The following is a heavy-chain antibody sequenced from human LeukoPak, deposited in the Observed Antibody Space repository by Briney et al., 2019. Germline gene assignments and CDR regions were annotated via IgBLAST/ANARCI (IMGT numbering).Heavy chain of an antibody. CDR2: IWYDGSDQ. V-gene: IGHV3-33*01. J-gene: IGHJ4*02. Sequence: PGGSLRLSCAASGFTFSSYAMHWVRQAPAKGLEGVAIIWYDGSDQYYADSVKGRFTISRENSKNTLYLQMNRLSAEDTAVYYCATIQYRSSSPFDYWGQGTLVTVSS. CDR3: ATIQYRSSSPFDY. CDR1: GFTFSSYA. D-gene: IGHD6-6*01.